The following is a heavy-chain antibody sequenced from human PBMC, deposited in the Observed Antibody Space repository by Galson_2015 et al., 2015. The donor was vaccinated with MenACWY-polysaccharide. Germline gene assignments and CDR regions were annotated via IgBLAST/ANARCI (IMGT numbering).Heavy chain of an antibody. Sequence: AASGFSFSANGMSWVRQAPGRGLEWVSGSGSGGGLYYADSVKGRFTVSRDNSKNTLYLQMNNLRAEDTAVYYCAKVGPRSSWTMGTDYWGQGTLVTVSS. D-gene: IGHD6-13*01. CDR3: AKVGPRSSWTMGTDY. J-gene: IGHJ4*02. CDR1: GFSFSANG. V-gene: IGHV3-23*01. CDR2: SGSGGGL.